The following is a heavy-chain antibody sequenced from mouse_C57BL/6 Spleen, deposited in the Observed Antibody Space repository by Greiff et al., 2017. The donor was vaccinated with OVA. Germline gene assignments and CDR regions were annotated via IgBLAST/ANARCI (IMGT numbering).Heavy chain of an antibody. V-gene: IGHV1-26*01. CDR2: INPNNGGN. CDR1: GYTFTDYY. Sequence: EVQLQQSGPELVKPGASVKISCKASGYTFTDYYMNWGKQSNGKSLEWMGDINPNNGGNSNNQKLKGKATLTVDKSSSTAYMELHNLTSEDSAVYYCARSDSSGMDYWGQGTSVTVSS. D-gene: IGHD3-2*01. CDR3: ARSDSSGMDY. J-gene: IGHJ4*01.